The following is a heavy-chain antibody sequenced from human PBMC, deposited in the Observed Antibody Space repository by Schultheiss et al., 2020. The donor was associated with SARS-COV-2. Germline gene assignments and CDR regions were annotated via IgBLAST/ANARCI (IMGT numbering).Heavy chain of an antibody. CDR2: IYTSGST. CDR1: GGSISSYY. D-gene: IGHD3-10*01. CDR3: ATLAVGYYGMDV. V-gene: IGHV4-4*08. J-gene: IGHJ6*02. Sequence: SQTLSLTCTVSGGSISSYYWSWIRQPPGKGLEWIGRIYTSGSTNYNPSLKSRVTISVDTSKNQFSLKLSSVTAADTAVYYCATLAVGYYGMDVWGQGTTVTVSS.